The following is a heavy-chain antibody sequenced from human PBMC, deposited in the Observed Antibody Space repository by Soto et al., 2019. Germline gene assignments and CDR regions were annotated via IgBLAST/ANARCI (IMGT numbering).Heavy chain of an antibody. D-gene: IGHD6-13*01. J-gene: IGHJ5*02. CDR2: ISGSGGST. V-gene: IGHV3-23*01. CDR3: AKLLDKQARIAPFDP. CDR1: GFTFGDYA. Sequence: GSLRLSCTASGFTFGDYAMSWVRQAPGKGLEWVSAISGSGGSTYYADSVKGRFTISGDNSKNTLYLQMNSLRAEDTAVYYCAKLLDKQARIAPFDPWGQGTLVTVSS.